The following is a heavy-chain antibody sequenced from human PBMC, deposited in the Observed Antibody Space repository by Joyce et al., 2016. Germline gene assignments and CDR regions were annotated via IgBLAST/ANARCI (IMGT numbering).Heavy chain of an antibody. CDR2: IFGGGST. CDR1: GIIVSNNY. D-gene: IGHD2-15*01. J-gene: IGHJ4*02. CDR3: AKGGRYCSGGSCYDY. V-gene: IGHV3-53*01. Sequence: EVQLVESGGGLIQPGGSLKLSCAASGIIVSNNYMRWVRQAPGKGREWVSIIFGGGSTYYADSVKGRFTISRDNSKNTVYLQLNSLRGEDTAVYYCAKGGRYCSGGSCYDYWGQGTLVTVSA.